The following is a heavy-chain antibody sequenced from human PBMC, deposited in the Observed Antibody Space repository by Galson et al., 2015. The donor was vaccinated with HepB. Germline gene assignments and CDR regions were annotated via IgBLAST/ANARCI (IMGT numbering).Heavy chain of an antibody. J-gene: IGHJ4*02. CDR2: INWNSDTI. Sequence: SLRLSCAVSGFSFNDYAMHWVRQAPGKGLEWVSGINWNSDTICYADSLKGRFTISRDNAKNSLYLQMESLRAEDTAIYYCARSSGELSSPIDYWGQGTLVTVSS. CDR3: ARSSGELSSPIDY. D-gene: IGHD3-16*02. V-gene: IGHV3-9*01. CDR1: GFSFNDYA.